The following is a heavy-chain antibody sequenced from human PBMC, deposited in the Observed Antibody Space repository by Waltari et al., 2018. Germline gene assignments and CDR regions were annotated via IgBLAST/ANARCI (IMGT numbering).Heavy chain of an antibody. CDR1: GGSISRSSHY. CDR3: ARHWKKSGYRFDP. Sequence: QLQLQESGPGLVKPSENLSLTCTVCGGSISRSSHYWGWIRQSPGKGLEWIGSIYYNGRIDYNPTLKSRVTISGDTSKNQFSLELTSVTAADTAVYYCARHWKKSGYRFDPWGQGTLVTVSS. CDR2: IYYNGRI. V-gene: IGHV4-39*01. J-gene: IGHJ5*02. D-gene: IGHD5-12*01.